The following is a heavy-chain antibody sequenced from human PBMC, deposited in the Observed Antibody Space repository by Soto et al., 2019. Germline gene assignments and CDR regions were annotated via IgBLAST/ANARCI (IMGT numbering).Heavy chain of an antibody. V-gene: IGHV1-3*01. J-gene: IGHJ3*01. D-gene: IGHD5-18*01. CDR1: GFTFSDNL. Sequence: QVPLVQSGAELKKPGASVNISCTASGFTFSDNLINWVRQVPGQGLELMGWLNPDTGNTRYSETFQGRVTISRHPSASIAYLELSGLENEDTALYFCARDIQSVGPRANDAFDVWGQGTMITVSS. CDR2: LNPDTGNT. CDR3: ARDIQSVGPRANDAFDV.